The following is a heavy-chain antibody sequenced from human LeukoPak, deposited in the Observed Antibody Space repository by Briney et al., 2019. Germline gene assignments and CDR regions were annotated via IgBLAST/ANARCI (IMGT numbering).Heavy chain of an antibody. J-gene: IGHJ4*02. CDR3: ARGDDSGYYDYFDY. Sequence: GGSLRLSCAASGFTVDSNYLSWVRQVPGKWLEWVSTIYTGGNTYYAASVKGRFTISRDFSKNTVFLHMNSLRAEDTAMYYCARGDDSGYYDYFDYWGQGALVTVSS. D-gene: IGHD3-22*01. V-gene: IGHV3-53*01. CDR1: GFTVDSNY. CDR2: IYTGGNT.